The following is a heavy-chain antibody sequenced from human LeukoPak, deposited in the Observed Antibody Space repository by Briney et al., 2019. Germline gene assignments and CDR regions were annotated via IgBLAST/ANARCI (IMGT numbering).Heavy chain of an antibody. CDR3: AKDFRYRSSYLDY. CDR2: ISYDGSNK. D-gene: IGHD6-6*01. V-gene: IGHV3-30*18. J-gene: IGHJ4*02. CDR1: GFTFSSYG. Sequence: GGSLRLSCAASGFTFSSYGMHWVRQAPGKGLEWVAVISYDGSNKYYADSVKGRFTISRDNSKNTLYLQMNSLRAEDTAVYYCAKDFRYRSSYLDYWGQGTLVTVSS.